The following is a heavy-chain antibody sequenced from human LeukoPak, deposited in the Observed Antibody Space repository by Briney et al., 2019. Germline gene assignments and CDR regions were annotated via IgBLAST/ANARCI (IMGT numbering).Heavy chain of an antibody. Sequence: GGSLRLSCAASGFKFDDYTMHWVRRPPGKGLEWVSLVSWNSDHTSYADSVKGRFTISRDNSKNSLYLEMSSLRIEDTAFYYCAKDFQGIVGATQIDFWGQGALVTVSS. J-gene: IGHJ4*02. V-gene: IGHV3-43*01. CDR2: VSWNSDHT. D-gene: IGHD1-26*01. CDR3: AKDFQGIVGATQIDF. CDR1: GFKFDDYT.